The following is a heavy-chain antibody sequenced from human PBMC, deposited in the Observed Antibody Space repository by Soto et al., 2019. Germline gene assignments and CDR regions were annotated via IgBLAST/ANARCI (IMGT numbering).Heavy chain of an antibody. CDR3: ARASGSSWYSYYYYGMDV. Sequence: ASVKVSCKASGYTFTSYAMHWVRQAPGQRLEWMGWINAGNGNTKYSQKFQGRVTITRDTSASTAYMELSSLRSEDTAVYYCARASGSSWYSYYYYGMDVWGQGTTVTVSS. CDR1: GYTFTSYA. CDR2: INAGNGNT. D-gene: IGHD6-13*01. V-gene: IGHV1-3*01. J-gene: IGHJ6*02.